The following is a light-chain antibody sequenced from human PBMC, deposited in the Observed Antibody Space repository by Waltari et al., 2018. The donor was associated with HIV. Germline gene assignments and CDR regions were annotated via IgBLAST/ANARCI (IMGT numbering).Light chain of an antibody. J-gene: IGLJ2*01. V-gene: IGLV2-14*01. CDR3: SSYTSSSTLKV. CDR1: SSDVRGYKY. CDR2: EVS. Sequence: QYALTQPPSVSGSPGQSITISCPGTSSDVRGYKYVSWDQQHPGKAPKLMNYEVSNLPSGVSNRFSGSKSGNTASLTISGLQAEDDADYYCSSYTSSSTLKVFGGGTKLTVL.